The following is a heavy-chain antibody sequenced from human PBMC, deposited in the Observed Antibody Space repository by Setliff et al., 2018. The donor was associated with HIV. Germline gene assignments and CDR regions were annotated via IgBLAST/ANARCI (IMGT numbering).Heavy chain of an antibody. D-gene: IGHD6-13*01. V-gene: IGHV4-61*02. CDR2: IYTSGNT. CDR3: ASDRGILSNWLYYFDS. J-gene: IGHJ4*02. Sequence: SETLSLTCSVSGGSISSGRYYWSWIRQPAGKGPEWIGRIYTSGNTYYNPSLESRVTISVDTSKNQFSLNLNSVTAADTARYYCASDRGILSNWLYYFDSWGQGTRVTVSS. CDR1: GGSISSGRYY.